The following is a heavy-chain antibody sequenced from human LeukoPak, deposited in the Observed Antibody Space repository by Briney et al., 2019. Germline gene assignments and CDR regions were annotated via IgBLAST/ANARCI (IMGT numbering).Heavy chain of an antibody. Sequence: SETLSLTCAVYGGSFSGYYWSLIRQPTGKGLEWIGEINHSGSTNYNPSLKSRVTISVDTSKNQFSLKLSSVTAADTAVYYCARGKGCSGGSCYSTKFLYYFDYWGQGTLVTVSS. D-gene: IGHD2-15*01. CDR3: ARGKGCSGGSCYSTKFLYYFDY. CDR2: INHSGST. CDR1: GGSFSGYY. J-gene: IGHJ4*02. V-gene: IGHV4-34*01.